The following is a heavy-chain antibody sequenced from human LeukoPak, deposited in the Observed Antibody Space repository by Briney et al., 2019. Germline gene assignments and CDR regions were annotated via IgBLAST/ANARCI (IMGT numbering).Heavy chain of an antibody. Sequence: GGSLRLSCAASGFAFSTYWMHWARQAPGKGLVWVSRINFDGSSTNYADSVKGRFTISRDNAKDTLYLQINSLRAEDTAVYYCARGITGMYYYDPWGQGTLVTVSS. V-gene: IGHV3-74*01. D-gene: IGHD3-10*01. CDR2: INFDGSST. CDR3: ARGITGMYYYDP. CDR1: GFAFSTYW. J-gene: IGHJ5*02.